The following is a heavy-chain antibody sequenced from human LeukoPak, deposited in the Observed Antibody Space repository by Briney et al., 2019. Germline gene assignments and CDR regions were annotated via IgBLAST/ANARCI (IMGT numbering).Heavy chain of an antibody. Sequence: GGSLRLSCAASGFTFTDFYMTWIRQAPGKGLQWVAYISDSGTTVDYADSVKGRFTISRDNSKNTLYLQMNSLRAEDTAVYYCAKEYFDWLLDIWGQGTMVTVSS. CDR1: GFTFTDFY. CDR2: ISDSGTTV. V-gene: IGHV3-11*04. CDR3: AKEYFDWLLDI. D-gene: IGHD3-9*01. J-gene: IGHJ3*02.